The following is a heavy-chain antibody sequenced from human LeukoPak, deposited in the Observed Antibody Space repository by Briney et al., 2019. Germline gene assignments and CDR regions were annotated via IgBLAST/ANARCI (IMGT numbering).Heavy chain of an antibody. J-gene: IGHJ6*03. CDR2: ISASGGST. CDR3: AKVMKGSERLTMVRGVIIKTAGLYYMDV. V-gene: IGHV3-23*01. CDR1: GFTFSSYA. Sequence: PGGSLRLSCAASGFTFSSYAMSWVRQAPGKGLEWVSSISASGGSTNYADSVKGRFTISRDNSKNTVYLQMNSLRAEDTAVYYCAKVMKGSERLTMVRGVIIKTAGLYYMDVWGKGTTVTVFS. D-gene: IGHD3-10*01.